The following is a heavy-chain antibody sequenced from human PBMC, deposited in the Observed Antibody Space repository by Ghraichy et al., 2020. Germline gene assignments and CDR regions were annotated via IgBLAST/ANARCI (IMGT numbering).Heavy chain of an antibody. CDR2: ISSSSSYI. J-gene: IGHJ6*02. D-gene: IGHD2-21*01. CDR3: ARDQDGGDRADYYYGMDV. V-gene: IGHV3-21*01. CDR1: GFTFSSYS. Sequence: GGSLRLSCAASGFTFSSYSMNWVRQAPGKGLEWVSSISSSSSYIYYADSVKGRFTISRDNAKNSLYLQMNSLRAEDTAVYYCARDQDGGDRADYYYGMDVWGQGTTVTVSS.